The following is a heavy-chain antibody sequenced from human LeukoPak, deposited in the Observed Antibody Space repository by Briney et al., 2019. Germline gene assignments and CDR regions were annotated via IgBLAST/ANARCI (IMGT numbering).Heavy chain of an antibody. V-gene: IGHV3-23*01. D-gene: IGHD2-21*02. J-gene: IGHJ4*02. CDR2: ISSSGGSSDASS. CDR3: AHDRGIGLPYCGGDCYGNFDY. CDR1: GFTFSTYR. Sequence: GGSLRLSCASSGFTFSTYRMYLIRQAPGKRLGFGSVISSSGGSSDASSYYADSVKGRFPIPRDTSKSTLYLQLNRLRAEDTPLYYCAHDRGIGLPYCGGDCYGNFDYWGQGILVTVSS.